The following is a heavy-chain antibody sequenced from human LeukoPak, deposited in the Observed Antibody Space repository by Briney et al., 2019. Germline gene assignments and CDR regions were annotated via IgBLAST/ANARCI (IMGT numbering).Heavy chain of an antibody. Sequence: GGALRLSCAASGFTFSSYWMSWVRQAPGKVLEWVANIKQDGSEKYYVESVKGRFTISRDNAKNSLYLQMNSLRAEDTAVYYCARAGGIQLWSPYFDYWGQGTLVTVSS. CDR1: GFTFSSYW. CDR2: IKQDGSEK. D-gene: IGHD5-18*01. V-gene: IGHV3-7*03. J-gene: IGHJ4*02. CDR3: ARAGGIQLWSPYFDY.